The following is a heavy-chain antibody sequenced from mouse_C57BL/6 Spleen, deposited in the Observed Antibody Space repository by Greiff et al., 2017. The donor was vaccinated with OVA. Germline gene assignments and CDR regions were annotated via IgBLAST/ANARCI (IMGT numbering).Heavy chain of an antibody. CDR2: INPSSGYT. V-gene: IGHV1-7*01. D-gene: IGHD1-1*01. CDR3: ARTTTVVGYAMDY. J-gene: IGHJ4*01. Sequence: VQLQESGAELAKPGASVKLSCKASGYTFTSYWMHWVKQRPGQGLEWIGYINPSSGYTKYNQKFKDKATLTADKSSSTAYMQLSSLTYEDSAVYYCARTTTVVGYAMDYWGQGTSVTVSS. CDR1: GYTFTSYW.